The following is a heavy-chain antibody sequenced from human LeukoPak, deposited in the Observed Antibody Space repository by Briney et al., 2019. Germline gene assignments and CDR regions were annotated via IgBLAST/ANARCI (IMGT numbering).Heavy chain of an antibody. V-gene: IGHV3-30-3*01. J-gene: IGHJ3*02. Sequence: GGSLRLSSAASGFTFSSYAMHWVRQAPGKGLEWVAVISYDGSNKYYADSVKGRFTISRDNSKNTLYLQMNSLRAEDTAVYYCARDGIAVAGTAFDIWGQGTMVTVSS. CDR3: ARDGIAVAGTAFDI. CDR2: ISYDGSNK. CDR1: GFTFSSYA. D-gene: IGHD6-19*01.